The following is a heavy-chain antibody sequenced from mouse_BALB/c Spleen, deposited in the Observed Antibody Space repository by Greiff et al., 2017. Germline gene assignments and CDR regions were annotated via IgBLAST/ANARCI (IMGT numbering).Heavy chain of an antibody. J-gene: IGHJ4*01. V-gene: IGHV1-54*01. CDR1: GYAFTNYL. CDR2: INPGSGGT. CDR3: ARSYDGYYVYYAMDY. D-gene: IGHD2-3*01. Sequence: QVQLKQSGAELVRPGTSVKVSCKASGYAFTNYLIEWVKQRPGQGLEWIGVINPGSGGTNYNEKFKGKATLTADKSSSTAHMQLSSLTSDDSAVYFCARSYDGYYVYYAMDYWGQGTSVTVSS.